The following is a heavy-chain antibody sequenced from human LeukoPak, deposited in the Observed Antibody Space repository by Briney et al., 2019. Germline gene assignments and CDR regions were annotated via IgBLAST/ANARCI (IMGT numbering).Heavy chain of an antibody. J-gene: IGHJ5*02. Sequence: SETLSLTCAVYGGSFSGYYWSWIRQPPGKGLEWIGEINHSGSTNYNPSLKSRVTISVDTSKNQFSLKLSSVTAADTAVYYCAKGDPFRAGWFDPWGQGILVTVSS. CDR3: AKGDPFRAGWFDP. V-gene: IGHV4-34*01. CDR2: INHSGST. D-gene: IGHD6-13*01. CDR1: GGSFSGYY.